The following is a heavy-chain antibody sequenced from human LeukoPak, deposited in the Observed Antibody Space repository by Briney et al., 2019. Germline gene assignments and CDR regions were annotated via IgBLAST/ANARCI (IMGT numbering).Heavy chain of an antibody. Sequence: ASVKVSCMASGYTFTSYGISWVRQAPGQRLEWMGWISAYNGNTNYAQKLQGRVTMTTDTSTSTAYMELRSLRSDDTAVYYCARDTGWYSSGWFLDYWGQGTLVTVSS. J-gene: IGHJ4*02. D-gene: IGHD6-19*01. CDR2: ISAYNGNT. CDR1: GYTFTSYG. CDR3: ARDTGWYSSGWFLDY. V-gene: IGHV1-18*01.